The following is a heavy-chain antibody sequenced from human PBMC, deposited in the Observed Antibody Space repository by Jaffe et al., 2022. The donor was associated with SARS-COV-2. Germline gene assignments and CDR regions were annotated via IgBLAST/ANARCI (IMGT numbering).Heavy chain of an antibody. Sequence: QVQLVQSGAEVKKPGASVKVSCKVSGYTLTELSMHWVRQAPGKGLEWMGGFDPEDGETIYAQKFQGRVTMTEDTSTDTAYMELSSLRSEDTAVYYCYAGSGSYYKKHYYMDVWGKGTTVTVSS. J-gene: IGHJ6*03. CDR3: YAGSGSYYKKHYYMDV. V-gene: IGHV1-24*01. D-gene: IGHD3-10*01. CDR2: FDPEDGET. CDR1: GYTLTELS.